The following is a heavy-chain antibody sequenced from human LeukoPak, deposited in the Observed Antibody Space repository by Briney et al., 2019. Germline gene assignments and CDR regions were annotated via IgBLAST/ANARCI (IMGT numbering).Heavy chain of an antibody. CDR1: GYSFTGYF. CDR2: INPHSGST. V-gene: IGHV1-2*02. D-gene: IGHD2-15*01. Sequence: ASVTVSCRASGYSFTGYFILWMRQAPGQGLEWLGWINPHSGSTNYAPEFQGRVTSTRDTSINTVYLEVTSLRPDDMAIYYCARRGLAASSDSWGQGTLVTVSS. J-gene: IGHJ4*02. CDR3: ARRGLAASSDS.